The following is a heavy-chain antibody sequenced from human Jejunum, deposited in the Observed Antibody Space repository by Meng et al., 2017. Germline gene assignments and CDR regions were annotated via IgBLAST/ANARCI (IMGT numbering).Heavy chain of an antibody. CDR1: GFNFNGYG. Sequence: QVQLVESGGGVVQPGRSLRLSCAASGFNFNGYGMHWVRQAPGKGLEWVAVISYSGADKFYADSVKGRFTISRDNSHNTVDLQMNSVRVDDTAVYFCLRGRDYWGQGTLVTVSS. CDR3: LRGRDY. V-gene: IGHV3-33*01. J-gene: IGHJ4*02. D-gene: IGHD3-10*01. CDR2: ISYSGADK.